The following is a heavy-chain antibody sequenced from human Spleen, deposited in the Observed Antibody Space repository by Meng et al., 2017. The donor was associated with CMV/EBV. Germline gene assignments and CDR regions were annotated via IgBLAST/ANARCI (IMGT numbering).Heavy chain of an antibody. CDR3: VRDRRRYSSSSGNYYNYGMDV. CDR2: IYYSGST. Sequence: SETLSLTCTVSGGSISSSSYYWGWIRQPPGKGLEWIGSIYYSGSTYYNPSLKSRVTISVDTSKNQFSLKLSSVTAADTAEYYCVRDRRRYSSSSGNYYNYGMDVWGQGTTVTVSS. J-gene: IGHJ6*02. V-gene: IGHV4-39*07. D-gene: IGHD6-6*01. CDR1: GGSISSSSYY.